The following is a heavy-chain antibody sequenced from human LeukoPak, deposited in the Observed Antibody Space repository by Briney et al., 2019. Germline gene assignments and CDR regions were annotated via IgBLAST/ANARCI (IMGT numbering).Heavy chain of an antibody. CDR2: IYHSGST. D-gene: IGHD2-8*01. V-gene: IGHV4-38-2*01. CDR1: GYSISSNYY. J-gene: IGHJ4*02. Sequence: PSETLSLTCAVTGYSISSNYYWGWIRQPPGKSLEWIGSIYHSGSTYYNPSLKSRATISVDTSKNHFSLKLSSVTAADTAVYYCARGISTSGIDFWGLGTLVTVST. CDR3: ARGISTSGIDF.